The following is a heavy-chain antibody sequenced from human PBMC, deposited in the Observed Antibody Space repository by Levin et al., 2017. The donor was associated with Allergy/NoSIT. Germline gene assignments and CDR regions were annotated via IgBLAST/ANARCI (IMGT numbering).Heavy chain of an antibody. CDR2: INPHNGGT. CDR1: GYTFTGYY. V-gene: IGHV1-2*02. CDR3: ARDGGRGDIVVVPAAIVPGDWFDP. Sequence: ASVKVSCKASGYTFTGYYIHWVRQAPGQGLEWMGWINPHNGGTNYAQKFQGRVTMTRDTSISTAYMELSRLRSDDTAVYYCARDGGRGDIVVVPAAIVPGDWFDPWGQGTLVPVSS. J-gene: IGHJ5*02. D-gene: IGHD2-2*01.